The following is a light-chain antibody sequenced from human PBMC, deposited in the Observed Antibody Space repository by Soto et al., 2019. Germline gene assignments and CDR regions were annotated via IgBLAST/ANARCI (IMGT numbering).Light chain of an antibody. V-gene: IGKV1-39*01. CDR1: QSISRK. CDR3: QQSFRRWT. Sequence: DIEMTQSPSSVPASVGDRITITCRASQSISRKLNWYQQRPGKAPKLLIYGASSLQSGVPSRFSGSGSGTGFTLTISSLQPEDFATYYCQQSFRRWTFGQGTKVEIK. CDR2: GAS. J-gene: IGKJ1*01.